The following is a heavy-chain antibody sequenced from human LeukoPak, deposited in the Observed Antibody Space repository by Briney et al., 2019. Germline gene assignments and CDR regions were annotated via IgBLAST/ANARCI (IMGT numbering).Heavy chain of an antibody. CDR3: AESPGGY. CDR2: ISSSGVGT. D-gene: IGHD3-16*01. V-gene: IGHV3-23*01. Sequence: GGSLTLSCVTSGFTSINCAITWLRQAPGKGLEWVSSISSSGVGTHYAAAVKGRFTISRDNSKNTLYLQMTSMRVEDTAVYYSAESPGGYWGQGTLVTASS. J-gene: IGHJ4*02. CDR1: GFTSINCA.